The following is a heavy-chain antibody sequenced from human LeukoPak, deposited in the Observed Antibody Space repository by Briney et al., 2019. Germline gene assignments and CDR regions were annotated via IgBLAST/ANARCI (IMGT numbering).Heavy chain of an antibody. J-gene: IGHJ6*03. D-gene: IGHD2-21*01. CDR1: GFTFYNVS. Sequence: GGSLRLSCATSGFTFYNVSMSWVRQAPGKGLEWVSAISGSGGSTYYADSVKGRFTISRDNSKNTLYLQMNSLRAEDTAVYYCAKDLGVARYMDVWGKGTTVTVSS. CDR3: AKDLGVARYMDV. CDR2: ISGSGGST. V-gene: IGHV3-23*01.